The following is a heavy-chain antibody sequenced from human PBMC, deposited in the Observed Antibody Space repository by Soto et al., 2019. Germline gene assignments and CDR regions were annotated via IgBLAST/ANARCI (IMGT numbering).Heavy chain of an antibody. CDR3: AGRLGGSYYPYYYGMDV. CDR1: GGTFSSYA. J-gene: IGHJ6*02. V-gene: IGHV1-69*13. D-gene: IGHD1-26*01. Sequence: SVKVSCKASGGTFSSYAISWVRQAPGQGLEWMGGIIPIFGTANYAQKFQGRVTITADESTSTAYMELSSLRSEDTAVYYCAGRLGGSYYPYYYGMDVWGQGTTVTVSS. CDR2: IIPIFGTA.